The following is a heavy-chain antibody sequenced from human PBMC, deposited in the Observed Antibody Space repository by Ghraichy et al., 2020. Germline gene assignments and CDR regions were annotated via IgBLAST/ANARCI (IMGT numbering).Heavy chain of an antibody. CDR2: IYYSGST. V-gene: IGHV4-39*01. CDR1: GGSISSSSYY. D-gene: IGHD4-23*01. Sequence: SETLSLTCTVSGGSISSSSYYWGWIRQPPGKGLEWIGSIYYSGSTYYNPSLKSRVTISVDTSKNQFSLKLSSVTAADTAVYYCARLELDDYGGNSVGYWGQGTLVTVSS. CDR3: ARLELDDYGGNSVGY. J-gene: IGHJ4*02.